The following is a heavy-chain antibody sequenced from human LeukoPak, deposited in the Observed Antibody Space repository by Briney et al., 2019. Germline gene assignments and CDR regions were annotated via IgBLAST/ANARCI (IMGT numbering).Heavy chain of an antibody. Sequence: ASVKVSCKASGGTFSSYAISWVRQAPGQRLEWMGWINAGNGNTKCSQKFQGRVTITRDTSASTAYMELSSLRSEDTAVYYCARDYWNRDVRYFDYWGQGTLVTVSS. CDR3: ARDYWNRDVRYFDY. CDR1: GGTFSSYA. V-gene: IGHV1-3*01. CDR2: INAGNGNT. D-gene: IGHD1-1*01. J-gene: IGHJ4*02.